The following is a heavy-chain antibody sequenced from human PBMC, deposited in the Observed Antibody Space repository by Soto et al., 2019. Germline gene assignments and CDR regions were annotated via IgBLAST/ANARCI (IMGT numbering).Heavy chain of an antibody. CDR1: GFTFKNYW. D-gene: IGHD4-17*01. Sequence: EVQLVESGGGLVQPGGSLRLSCAASGFTFKNYWMSWVRQAPGKGLEWVANIKQDGSEKYYVVSVKGRFTISRDNAMNSLYLQMNSLRAEDTAVYYCARDSYGDSRDCWGQGTLVTVSS. J-gene: IGHJ4*02. V-gene: IGHV3-7*04. CDR3: ARDSYGDSRDC. CDR2: IKQDGSEK.